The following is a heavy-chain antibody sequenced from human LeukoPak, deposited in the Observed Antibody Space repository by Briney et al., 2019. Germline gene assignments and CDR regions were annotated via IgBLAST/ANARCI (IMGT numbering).Heavy chain of an antibody. CDR3: ARVLTDRDY. V-gene: IGHV4-4*02. Sequence: SETLSLTCPVSGGSISSSYWWTWVRQPPGKGLEWIGEISHSGSTNSNPSLKSRITISVDKSKNQFSLEVNSVTAADTAVYYCARVLTDRDYWGQGTLSPSPQ. J-gene: IGHJ4*02. CDR1: GGSISSSYW. CDR2: ISHSGST. D-gene: IGHD2-21*02.